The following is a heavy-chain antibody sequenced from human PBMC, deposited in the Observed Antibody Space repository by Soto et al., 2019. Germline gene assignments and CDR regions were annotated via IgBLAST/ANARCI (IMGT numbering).Heavy chain of an antibody. D-gene: IGHD4-17*01. CDR1: GYTFTGYY. Sequence: QVQLVQSGAEVKKPGASVKVSCKASGYTFTGYYMHWVRQAPGQGLEWMGWINPNSGGTNYAQKFQGRVTMTSDTAIRPAYMELSRLRSDDTAVYYCARVGAYGGNVQSDNWFDPWGQGTLVTV. V-gene: IGHV1-2*02. CDR3: ARVGAYGGNVQSDNWFDP. J-gene: IGHJ5*02. CDR2: INPNSGGT.